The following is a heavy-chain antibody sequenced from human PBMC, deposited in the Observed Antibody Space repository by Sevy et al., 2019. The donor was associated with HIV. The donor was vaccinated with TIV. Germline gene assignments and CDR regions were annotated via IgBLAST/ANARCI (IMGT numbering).Heavy chain of an antibody. CDR2: IIPIFGTA. Sequence: ASVKVSCKASGGTFSSYAISWVRQAPGQGLEWMGGIIPIFGTANYAQKFQGRVTITADESTGTAYMELSSLRSEETAVYYCARDLKPITLVRGVIITAGGAFDIWGQGTMVTVSS. J-gene: IGHJ3*02. CDR1: GGTFSSYA. V-gene: IGHV1-69*13. D-gene: IGHD3-10*01. CDR3: ARDLKPITLVRGVIITAGGAFDI.